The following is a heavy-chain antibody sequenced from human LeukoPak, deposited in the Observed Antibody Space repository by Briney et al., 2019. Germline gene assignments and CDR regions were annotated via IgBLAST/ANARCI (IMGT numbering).Heavy chain of an antibody. V-gene: IGHV3-30*02. CDR1: RFTFSTYA. CDR2: IRYDGSNK. CDR3: AKPHFDY. Sequence: PGGSLRLSCAASRFTFSTYAMSWVRQAPGKGLEWVAFIRYDGSNKYYADSVKGRFTISRDNSRNTLYLQMNSLRAEDTAVYYCAKPHFDYWGQGALVTVSS. J-gene: IGHJ4*02.